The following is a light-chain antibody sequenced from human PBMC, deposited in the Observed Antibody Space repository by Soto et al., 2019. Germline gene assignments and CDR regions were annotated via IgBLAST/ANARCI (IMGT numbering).Light chain of an antibody. V-gene: IGKV3-15*01. CDR1: QSVRSG. J-gene: IGKJ1*01. CDR2: GAS. Sequence: EIVTTQSPATLSVSPGERATLSCRTGQSVRSGLAWYQQKPGQAPRLLIYGASTRATGIPARFSGSGSGTEFTLTISSLQSEDSAVYYCQQYNNWPWTFGQGTKVEIK. CDR3: QQYNNWPWT.